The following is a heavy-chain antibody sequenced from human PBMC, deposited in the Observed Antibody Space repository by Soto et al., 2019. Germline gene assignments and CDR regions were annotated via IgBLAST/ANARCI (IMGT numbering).Heavy chain of an antibody. J-gene: IGHJ4*02. CDR2: IWYDRSNK. CDR1: GFTFSSYG. CDR3: ARDLSSSWAFDY. V-gene: IGHV3-33*01. D-gene: IGHD6-13*01. Sequence: PGGSLRLSCAASGFTFSSYGMHWVRQAPGKGLEWVAVIWYDRSNKYYADSVKGRFTISRDNSKNTLYLQMNSLRAEDTAVYYCARDLSSSWAFDYWGQGTPVTVSS.